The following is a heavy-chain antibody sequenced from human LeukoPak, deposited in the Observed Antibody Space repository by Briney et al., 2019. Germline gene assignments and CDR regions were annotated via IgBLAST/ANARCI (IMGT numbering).Heavy chain of an antibody. J-gene: IGHJ4*02. CDR3: AKDNFYDSSPYFDY. D-gene: IGHD3-22*01. CDR2: ISGDDGST. CDR1: GINFNTYA. Sequence: PGGSLRLSCAASGINFNTYAMHWVRQAPGKGLEWISLISGDDGSTYYADSVKGRFTISRDNSKNSLYLQMHSLRTEDTALYYCAKDNFYDSSPYFDYWGQGTLVTVSS. V-gene: IGHV3-43*02.